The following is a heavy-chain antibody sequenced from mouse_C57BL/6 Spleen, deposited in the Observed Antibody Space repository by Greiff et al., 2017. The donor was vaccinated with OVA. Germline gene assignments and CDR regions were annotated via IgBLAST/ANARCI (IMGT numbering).Heavy chain of an antibody. J-gene: IGHJ3*01. CDR3: ARSDYGSSYWFAY. Sequence: VQLQQSGTELVKPGASVKLSCKASGYTFTSYWMHWVKQRPGQGLEWIGNINPSNGGTNYNEKFKSKATLTVDKSSSTAYMQLSSLTSEDSAVYYCARSDYGSSYWFAYWGQVTLVTVSA. D-gene: IGHD1-1*01. CDR2: INPSNGGT. CDR1: GYTFTSYW. V-gene: IGHV1-53*01.